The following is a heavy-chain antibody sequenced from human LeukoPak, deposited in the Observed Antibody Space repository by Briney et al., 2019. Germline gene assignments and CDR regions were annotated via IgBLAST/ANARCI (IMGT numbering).Heavy chain of an antibody. Sequence: TPSETLSLTCAVYGGSFSGYYWSWIRQPPGKGLEWIGEINHSGSTNCNPSLKSRVTISVDTSKNQFSLKLSSVTAADTAVYYCARAGKWWLAPNFDYWGQGTLVTVSS. CDR1: GGSFSGYY. V-gene: IGHV4-34*01. CDR2: INHSGST. J-gene: IGHJ4*02. D-gene: IGHD2-8*01. CDR3: ARAGKWWLAPNFDY.